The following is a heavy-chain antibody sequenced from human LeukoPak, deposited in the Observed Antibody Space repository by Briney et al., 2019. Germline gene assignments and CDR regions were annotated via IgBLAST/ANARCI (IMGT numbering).Heavy chain of an antibody. Sequence: GGSLRLSCAASGFTFSSYGMHWVRQAPGKGLEWVAVISYDGSNKYYADSVKGRFTISRDNSKNTLYLQMNSLRAEDTAVYYCAKDGTSYYDFWSGYYNDYWGQGTLVTVSS. J-gene: IGHJ4*02. D-gene: IGHD3-3*01. V-gene: IGHV3-30*18. CDR1: GFTFSSYG. CDR3: AKDGTSYYDFWSGYYNDY. CDR2: ISYDGSNK.